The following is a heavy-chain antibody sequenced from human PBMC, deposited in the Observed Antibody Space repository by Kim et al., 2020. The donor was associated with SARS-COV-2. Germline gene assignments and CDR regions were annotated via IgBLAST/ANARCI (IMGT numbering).Heavy chain of an antibody. J-gene: IGHJ6*02. Sequence: SETLSLTCTVSGGSISSYYWSWIRQPPGKGLEWIGYIYYSGSTNYNPSLKSRVTISVDTSKNQFSLKLSSVTAADTAVYYCAGRLRRYGMDVWGQGTTVTVSS. V-gene: IGHV4-59*13. CDR3: AGRLRRYGMDV. CDR2: IYYSGST. D-gene: IGHD3-16*01. CDR1: GGSISSYY.